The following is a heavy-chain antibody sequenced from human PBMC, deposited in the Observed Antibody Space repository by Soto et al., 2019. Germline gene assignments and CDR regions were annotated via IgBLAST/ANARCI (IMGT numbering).Heavy chain of an antibody. V-gene: IGHV3-20*04. CDR2: IYWNGGST. D-gene: IGHD6-25*01. Sequence: EVQLVESGGGVVRPGGSLRLSCAASGFTFDDYGMSWVRQAPGKGLEWVSGIYWNGGSTAYADSVKGRFTISRDNTKNSLYLQMNSLRAEDTALDYCARAAAAAAFRYFDLWGRGTLVTVSS. CDR3: ARAAAAAAFRYFDL. CDR1: GFTFDDYG. J-gene: IGHJ2*01.